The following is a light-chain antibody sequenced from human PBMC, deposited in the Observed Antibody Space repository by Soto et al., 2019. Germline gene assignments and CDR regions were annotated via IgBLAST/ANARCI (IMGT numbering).Light chain of an antibody. Sequence: DIQMTQSPSSVSASVGDRVTITCRAIQGISSWLAWYQQKPGKAPKLLIYDASSLESGVPARFSGSGSGTDFTLTISSLEPEDFAVYYCQQLTDWPPQWTFGQGTKVDIK. V-gene: IGKV1-12*01. CDR2: DAS. CDR1: QGISSW. J-gene: IGKJ1*01. CDR3: QQLTDWPPQWT.